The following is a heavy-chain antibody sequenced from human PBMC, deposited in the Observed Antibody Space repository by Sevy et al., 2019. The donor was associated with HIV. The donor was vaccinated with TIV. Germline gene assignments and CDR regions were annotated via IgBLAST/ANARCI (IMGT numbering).Heavy chain of an antibody. J-gene: IGHJ4*02. CDR3: VSGASIAAAGNFAY. V-gene: IGHV3-33*08. Sequence: GSLRLSCAASGFIFSTYGMHWVRQAPGKGLEWVALIWYDGSSQYDADSVQGRFTISRDNSKNTLDLQMNSLRAEDTAVYYCVSGASIAAAGNFAYWGQGTLVTVSS. D-gene: IGHD6-13*01. CDR2: IWYDGSSQ. CDR1: GFIFSTYG.